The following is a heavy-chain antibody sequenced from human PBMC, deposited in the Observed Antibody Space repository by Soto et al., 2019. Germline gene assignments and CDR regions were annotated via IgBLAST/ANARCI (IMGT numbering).Heavy chain of an antibody. CDR3: TTVRTY. Sequence: VHLVESGGGLVKPGESLRLSCAASGFTFTTTWMNWVRQAPGKGLEWVGRIKTKAEGETVDYAAPVKGRFTISRDDSKNTVYLQMDSLKTEDTAVYYCTTVRTYWGQGTLVTVSS. J-gene: IGHJ4*02. CDR2: IKTKAEGETV. CDR1: GFTFTTTW. D-gene: IGHD2-8*01. V-gene: IGHV3-15*01.